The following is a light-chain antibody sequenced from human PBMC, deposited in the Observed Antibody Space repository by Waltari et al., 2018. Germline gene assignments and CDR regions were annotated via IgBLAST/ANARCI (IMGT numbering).Light chain of an antibody. V-gene: IGKV3-20*01. CDR3: QQYGSFT. CDR1: QSVPHNY. CDR2: GAS. Sequence: IVLTQSPGTLSLSPGERATLSCRASQSVPHNYLAWYLHGPGQAPRLLIYGASKRATGTPDRISGSGSGTDFTLTISRLEPEDFAVYFCQQYGSFTFGGGTKVESK. J-gene: IGKJ4*01.